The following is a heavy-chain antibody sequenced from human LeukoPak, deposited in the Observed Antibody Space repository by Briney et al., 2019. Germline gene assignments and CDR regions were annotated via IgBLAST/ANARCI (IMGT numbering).Heavy chain of an antibody. D-gene: IGHD3-9*01. CDR1: GFTFSSYE. CDR3: AKGYDILTGPFDY. Sequence: HPGGSLRLSCAASGFTFSSYEMNWVRQAPGKGLEWVSYISSSGSTIYYADSVKGRFTISRDNSKNSLYLQMNSLRTEDTALYYCAKGYDILTGPFDYWGQGTLVTVSS. CDR2: ISSSGSTI. V-gene: IGHV3-48*03. J-gene: IGHJ4*02.